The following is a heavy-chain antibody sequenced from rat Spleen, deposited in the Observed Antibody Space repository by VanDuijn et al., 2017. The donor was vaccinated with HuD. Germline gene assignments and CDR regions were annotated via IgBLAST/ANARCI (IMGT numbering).Heavy chain of an antibody. V-gene: IGHV6-6*01. J-gene: IGHJ2*01. CDR2: IKAKSYNYAN. CDR1: GLTFSTAW. CDR3: LTTTFDY. Sequence: EVQVLESGGGLVQPGNYLKLSCATSGLTFSTAWMYWYRQFPEKRLEWVAGIKAKSYNYANDYTESVKGRFTISRDDSKSSIYLQMNNLKEEDTAIYYCLTTTFDYWGQGVMVTVSS. D-gene: IGHD1-10*01.